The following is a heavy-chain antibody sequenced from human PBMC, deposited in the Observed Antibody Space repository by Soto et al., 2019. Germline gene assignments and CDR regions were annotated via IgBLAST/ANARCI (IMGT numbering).Heavy chain of an antibody. Sequence: GGSLRLSCAASGFTFSSYSMNWVRQAPGKGLEWVSYISSSSSTIYYADSVKGRFTISRDNAKNSLYLQMNSLRAEDTAVYYCASFPSGYDPTGYYYYMDVWGKGTTVTVSS. V-gene: IGHV3-48*01. CDR1: GFTFSSYS. CDR2: ISSSSSTI. J-gene: IGHJ6*03. D-gene: IGHD5-12*01. CDR3: ASFPSGYDPTGYYYYMDV.